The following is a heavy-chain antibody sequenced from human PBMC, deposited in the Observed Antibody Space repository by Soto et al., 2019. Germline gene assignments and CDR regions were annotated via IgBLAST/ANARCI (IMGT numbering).Heavy chain of an antibody. CDR2: ISGSGGST. D-gene: IGHD4-17*01. Sequence: GGSLRLSCAASGFTFSSYAMSWVRQAPGKGLEWVSAISGSGGSTYYADSVKGRFTISRDNSKNTLYLQMNSLRAEDTAVYYCARGVTVTNSAFDIWGQGTMVTVSS. J-gene: IGHJ3*02. CDR3: ARGVTVTNSAFDI. V-gene: IGHV3-23*01. CDR1: GFTFSSYA.